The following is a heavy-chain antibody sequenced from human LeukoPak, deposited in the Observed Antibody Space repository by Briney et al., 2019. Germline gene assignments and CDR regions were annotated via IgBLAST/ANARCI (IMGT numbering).Heavy chain of an antibody. V-gene: IGHV3-72*01. CDR2: SRNKANSYTT. Sequence: PGGSLRLSCATSGLTLSDHYMDWVRQAPGTGLEWVGRSRNKANSYTTEYAASVKDRFTISRDDSKNTLYLQMNSLKTEDTAVYYCARSSSTVVVTSDTRYYYYYYMDVWGKGATVTVSS. CDR1: GLTLSDHY. J-gene: IGHJ6*03. CDR3: ARSSSTVVVTSDTRYYYYYYMDV. D-gene: IGHD2-2*01.